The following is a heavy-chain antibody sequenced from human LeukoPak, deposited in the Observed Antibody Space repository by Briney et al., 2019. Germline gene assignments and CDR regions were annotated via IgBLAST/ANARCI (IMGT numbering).Heavy chain of an antibody. J-gene: IGHJ4*02. CDR3: TRRENDY. D-gene: IGHD5-24*01. V-gene: IGHV1-2*06. CDR1: GYTFTSYY. CDR2: ISPNSGDT. Sequence: VASVKVSCKASGYTFTSYYMHWVRQAPGQGLEWMGRISPNSGDTNYAQKFQGRVTMTRDTSISTAYMELSSLRSDDTAVYYCTRRENDYWGQGTLVTVSS.